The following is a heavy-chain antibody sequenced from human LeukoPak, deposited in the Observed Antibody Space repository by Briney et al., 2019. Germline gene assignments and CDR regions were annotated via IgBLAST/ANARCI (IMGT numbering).Heavy chain of an antibody. J-gene: IGHJ4*02. V-gene: IGHV4-34*01. Sequence: SETLSLTCAVDGGSFGGYYWGWIRQPPGKGLEWIGEINHSGSTNYNPSLKSRLTISVDTSKPQLSLKLSSVPAADTAVYYCARLGECGDSNFHYWGQGTLVTVSS. CDR2: INHSGST. D-gene: IGHD4-17*01. CDR1: GGSFGGYY. CDR3: ARLGECGDSNFHY.